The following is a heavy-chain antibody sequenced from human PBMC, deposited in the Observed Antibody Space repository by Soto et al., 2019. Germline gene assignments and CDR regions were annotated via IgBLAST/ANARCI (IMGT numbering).Heavy chain of an antibody. CDR3: ASVGGYYGFDY. CDR2: INHSGST. V-gene: IGHV4-34*01. CDR1: GGSFSGYY. Sequence: QVQLQQWGAGLLKPSETLSLTCAVYGGSFSGYYWSWIRQPPGKGLEWIGEINHSGSTNYNPSLKSRFTISVDTSKNQFSLKLSSVTAADTAVYYCASVGGYYGFDYWGQGTLVTVSS. D-gene: IGHD1-26*01. J-gene: IGHJ4*02.